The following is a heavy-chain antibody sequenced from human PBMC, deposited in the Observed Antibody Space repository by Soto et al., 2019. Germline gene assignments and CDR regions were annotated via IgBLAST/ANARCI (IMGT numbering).Heavy chain of an antibody. J-gene: IGHJ4*02. V-gene: IGHV3-64D*06. CDR2: ISTNGGST. D-gene: IGHD3-22*01. Sequence: GGSLRLSCAASGFTFSSYAMHWVRQAPGKGLEYVSSISTNGGSTHYADSVKGRFTISRDNSKNTQYLQMSSLRADDTAVYYCVKGEYYYDTVDYWGQGTLVASPQ. CDR1: GFTFSSYA. CDR3: VKGEYYYDTVDY.